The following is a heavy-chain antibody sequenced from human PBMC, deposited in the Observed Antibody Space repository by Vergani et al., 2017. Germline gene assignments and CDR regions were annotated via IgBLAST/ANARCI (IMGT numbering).Heavy chain of an antibody. Sequence: QVQLQQWGAGLLKPSETLSLTCAVYGGSFSGYYWSWIRQPPGKGLEWIGEINHSGSTNYNPSLKSRVTISVDTSKNQFSLKRSSVTAADTAVYYCARGGEGPSAAAWRWFDPWGQGTLVTVSS. J-gene: IGHJ5*02. D-gene: IGHD6-13*01. CDR1: GGSFSGYY. V-gene: IGHV4-34*01. CDR2: INHSGST. CDR3: ARGGEGPSAAAWRWFDP.